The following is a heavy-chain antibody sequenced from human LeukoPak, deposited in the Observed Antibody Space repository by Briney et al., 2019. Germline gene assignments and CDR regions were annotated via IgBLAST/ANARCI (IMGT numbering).Heavy chain of an antibody. D-gene: IGHD6-19*01. CDR2: IYTSGST. CDR1: GGSISSYY. V-gene: IGHV4-4*07. CDR3: ARHPPYSSGWYFDY. J-gene: IGHJ4*02. Sequence: SETLSLTCTVSGGSISSYYWSWIRQPAGKGLEWIGRIYTSGSTNYNPSLKSRVTMSVDTSKNHFSLKLSSVTAADTAVYYCARHPPYSSGWYFDYWGQGTLVTVSS.